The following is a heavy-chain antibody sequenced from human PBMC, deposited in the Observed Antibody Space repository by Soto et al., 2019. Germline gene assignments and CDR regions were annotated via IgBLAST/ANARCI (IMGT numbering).Heavy chain of an antibody. CDR1: GYTITNYY. D-gene: IGHD3-10*01. J-gene: IGHJ4*02. CDR2: INPSGGST. V-gene: IGHV1-46*01. CDR3: APHSLGDRYGDSSDY. Sequence: QVQLVQSGAEVKKPGASVKVSCKASGYTITNYYIHWVRQAPGQRLEWMGIINPSGGSTSYAQKVQGRINMAWDTSTSTVYMELNSLRSEDTAVYYCAPHSLGDRYGDSSDYWGRGTLVTVSS.